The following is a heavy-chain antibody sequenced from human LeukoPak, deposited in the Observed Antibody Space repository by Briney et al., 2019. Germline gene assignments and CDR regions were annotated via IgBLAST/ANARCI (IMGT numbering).Heavy chain of an antibody. CDR2: INPNSGGT. J-gene: IGHJ5*02. CDR3: ARDLGGAYNWFDP. D-gene: IGHD3-16*01. CDR1: GYTFTGHY. Sequence: ASVKVSCKASGYTFTGHYMHWVRQAPGQGLEWMGWINPNSGGTNYAQKFQGRVTMTRDTSISTAYMELSRLRSDDTAVYYCARDLGGAYNWFDPWGQGTLVTVSS. V-gene: IGHV1-2*02.